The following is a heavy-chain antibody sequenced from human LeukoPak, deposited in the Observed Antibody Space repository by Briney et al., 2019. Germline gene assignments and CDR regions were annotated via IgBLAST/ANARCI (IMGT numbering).Heavy chain of an antibody. V-gene: IGHV1-18*01. CDR2: ISGYNTYT. CDR3: ARVRLVWGMETFDL. Sequence: GASVKVSCKASNNTLSNSGITWVRQAPGQGLEWMGWISGYNTYTTYAQKFQDRVTMTKDTSTNTAYMEMRSLRSDDTAIYYCARVRLVWGMETFDLWGQGTMVTVSS. D-gene: IGHD3-16*01. J-gene: IGHJ3*01. CDR1: NNTLSNSG.